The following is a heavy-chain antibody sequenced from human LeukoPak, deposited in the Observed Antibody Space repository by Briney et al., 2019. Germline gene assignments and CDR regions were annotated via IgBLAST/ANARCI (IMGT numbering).Heavy chain of an antibody. CDR1: GGSISSGGYS. J-gene: IGHJ5*02. Sequence: SQTLSLTCAVSGGSISSGGYSWSWIRQPPGKGLEWIGYIYHSGSTYYNPPLKSRVTISVDRSKNQFSLKLSSVTAADTAVYYCARGGGYYYDSSGPVGTPFDPWGQGTLVTVSS. V-gene: IGHV4-30-2*01. D-gene: IGHD3-22*01. CDR2: IYHSGST. CDR3: ARGGGYYYDSSGPVGTPFDP.